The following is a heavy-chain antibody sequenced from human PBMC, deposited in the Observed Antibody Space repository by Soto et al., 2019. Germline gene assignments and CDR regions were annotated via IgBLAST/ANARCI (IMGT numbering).Heavy chain of an antibody. CDR2: IKSKTDGGTT. Sequence: GGSLRLSCAASGFTFSNAWMNWVRQAPGKGLEWVGRIKSKTDGGTTDYAAPVKGRFTISRDDSKNTLYLQMNSLKTEDTAVYYCTTDQVVPAAGYYYYYGMDVWGQGTTVTVSS. D-gene: IGHD2-2*01. CDR1: GFTFSNAW. V-gene: IGHV3-15*07. J-gene: IGHJ6*02. CDR3: TTDQVVPAAGYYYYYGMDV.